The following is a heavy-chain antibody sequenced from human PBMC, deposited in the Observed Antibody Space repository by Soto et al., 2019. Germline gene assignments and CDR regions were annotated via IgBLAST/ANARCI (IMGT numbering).Heavy chain of an antibody. CDR1: GDSFTSYW. CDR2: IYPGDSDT. D-gene: IGHD3-22*01. Sequence: GESLKISCKGSGDSFTSYWIGWVRQMPGKGLEWMGIIYPGDSDTRYSPSFQGQVTISADKSISTAYLQWSSLKASDTAIYYCVRHHYDSSGRYLDYWGQGTLVTVSS. CDR3: VRHHYDSSGRYLDY. J-gene: IGHJ4*02. V-gene: IGHV5-51*01.